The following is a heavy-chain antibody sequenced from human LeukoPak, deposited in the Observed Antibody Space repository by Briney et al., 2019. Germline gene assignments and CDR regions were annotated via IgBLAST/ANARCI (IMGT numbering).Heavy chain of an antibody. D-gene: IGHD2-21*02. CDR2: IYTSGST. CDR1: GGSISSYY. J-gene: IGHJ4*02. CDR3: ARGAYCGGDCPGDFDY. Sequence: SETLSPTCTVSGGSISSYYWSWIRQPAGKGLEWIGRIYTSGSTNYNPSLKSRVTMSVDTSKNQFSLKLSSVTAADTAVYYCARGAYCGGDCPGDFDYWGQGTLVTVSS. V-gene: IGHV4-4*07.